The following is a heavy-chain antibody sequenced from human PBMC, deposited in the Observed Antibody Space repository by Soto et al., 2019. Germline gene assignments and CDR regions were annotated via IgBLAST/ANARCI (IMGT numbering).Heavy chain of an antibody. Sequence: GASVKVSCKASGYTFTTYGISWVRQAPGQGLEWMGWISAFIGNINYAQKFQGGVTITADESTSTAYMELSSLRSEDTAVYYCARDRDYGDYAGWFDPWGQGTLVTVSS. D-gene: IGHD4-17*01. CDR1: GYTFTTYG. CDR3: ARDRDYGDYAGWFDP. CDR2: ISAFIGNI. J-gene: IGHJ5*02. V-gene: IGHV1-18*01.